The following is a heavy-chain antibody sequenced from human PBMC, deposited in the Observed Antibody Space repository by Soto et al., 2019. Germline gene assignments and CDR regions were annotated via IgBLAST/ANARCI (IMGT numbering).Heavy chain of an antibody. CDR3: ARRGYSSSWYYYYYYGMDG. V-gene: IGHV1-8*01. CDR2: MNPNSGNT. CDR1: GYTFTSYD. D-gene: IGHD6-13*01. Sequence: QVQLVQSGAEVKKPGASVKVSCKASGYTFTSYDINWVRQATGQGLEWMGWMNPNSGNTGYAQKFQGRVTMTRNTSRSTAYMELSSLRSENTAVYYCARRGYSSSWYYYYYYGMDGWGQGTTVTVSS. J-gene: IGHJ6*02.